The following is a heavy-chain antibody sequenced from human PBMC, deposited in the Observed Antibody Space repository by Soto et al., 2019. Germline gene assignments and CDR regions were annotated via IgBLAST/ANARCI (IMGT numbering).Heavy chain of an antibody. CDR3: ARDGRGEGATKGIAYWYFDL. CDR1: GFTVSSNY. V-gene: IGHV3-53*04. D-gene: IGHD1-26*01. J-gene: IGHJ2*01. CDR2: IYSGGST. Sequence: EVQLVESGGGLVQPGGSLRLSCAASGFTVSSNYMSWVRQAPGKGLEWVSVIYSGGSTYYADSVKGRFTISRHNSKNTLYLQMNSLRAEDTAVYYCARDGRGEGATKGIAYWYFDLWGRGTLVTVSS.